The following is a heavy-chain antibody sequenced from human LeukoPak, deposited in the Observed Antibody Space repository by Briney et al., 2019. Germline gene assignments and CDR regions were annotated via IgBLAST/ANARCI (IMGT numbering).Heavy chain of an antibody. V-gene: IGHV1-18*01. CDR3: ARDRAVAADY. CDR1: GYTFTSYG. CDR2: ISAYNGNT. J-gene: IGHJ4*02. Sequence: VASVKVSCKASGYTFTSYGISWVRQAPGPGLEWMGWISAYNGNTNYAQKLQGRVTMTTDTSTSTAYMELRSLRSDYTAVYYCARDRAVAADYWGQGTLVSVSS. D-gene: IGHD2-15*01.